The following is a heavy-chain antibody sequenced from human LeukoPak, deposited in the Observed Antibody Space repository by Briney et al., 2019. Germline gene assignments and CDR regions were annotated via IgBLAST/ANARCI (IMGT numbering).Heavy chain of an antibody. J-gene: IGHJ4*02. Sequence: ASVKVSCKASGGTFSSYAISWVRQAPGQGLEWMGSIIPILGIANYAQKFQGRVTITADKSTSTAYMELSSLRSEDTAVYYCARDLEYSGYDEDYFDYWGQGTLVTVSS. V-gene: IGHV1-69*04. CDR3: ARDLEYSGYDEDYFDY. CDR1: GGTFSSYA. CDR2: IIPILGIA. D-gene: IGHD5-12*01.